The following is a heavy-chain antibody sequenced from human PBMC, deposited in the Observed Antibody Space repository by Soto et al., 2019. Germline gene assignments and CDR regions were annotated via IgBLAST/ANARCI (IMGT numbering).Heavy chain of an antibody. D-gene: IGHD2-15*01. CDR1: GGTFSSYA. V-gene: IGHV1-69*12. Sequence: QLVQSGAEVKKPGSSVKVSCKASGGTFSSYAFSWVRQAPGQGLEWMGGITPMFGTPNYAQNFQGRVTMTADESTRTAYMELSSLRSEDTAVYYCAKATVAVIYGGHYYYGSDVWGQGTTVTVSS. CDR3: AKATVAVIYGGHYYYGSDV. J-gene: IGHJ6*02. CDR2: ITPMFGTP.